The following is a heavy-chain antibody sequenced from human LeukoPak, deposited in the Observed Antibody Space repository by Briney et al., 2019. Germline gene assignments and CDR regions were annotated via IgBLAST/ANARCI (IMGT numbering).Heavy chain of an antibody. Sequence: PGGSLRLSCAASGFTFDDYAMHWVRQAPGKGLEWVSGISWNSGSIGYADSVKGRFTISRDNAKNSLYLQMNSLRAEDTAVYYCASGRQQLVFGGQGTLVTVSS. CDR2: ISWNSGSI. J-gene: IGHJ4*02. D-gene: IGHD6-13*01. V-gene: IGHV3-9*01. CDR3: ASGRQQLVF. CDR1: GFTFDDYA.